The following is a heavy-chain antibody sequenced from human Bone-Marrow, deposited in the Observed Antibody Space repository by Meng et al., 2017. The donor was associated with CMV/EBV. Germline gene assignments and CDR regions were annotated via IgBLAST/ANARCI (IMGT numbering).Heavy chain of an antibody. Sequence: GESLKISCAASGFTVSSNYMSWVRQAPGKGLEWVSVIYSGGSTYYADSVKGRFTISRDNSKNTLYLQMNSLRAEDTAVYYCARTTGTGAFDIWGQGTMVTISS. CDR2: IYSGGST. D-gene: IGHD1-1*01. CDR1: GFTVSSNY. V-gene: IGHV3-66*02. CDR3: ARTTGTGAFDI. J-gene: IGHJ3*02.